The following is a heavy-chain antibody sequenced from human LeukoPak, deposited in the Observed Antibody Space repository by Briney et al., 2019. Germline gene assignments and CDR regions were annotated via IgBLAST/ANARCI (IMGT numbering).Heavy chain of an antibody. CDR3: ARVLYYYDSSAYSY. CDR2: VNSDGSST. D-gene: IGHD3-22*01. J-gene: IGHJ4*02. Sequence: GGSLRLSCAASGFTFSSFWMHCVRQAPGKGLLWVSRVNSDGSSTSYADSVKGRFTISRDNAKNTLYLQMNSLRAGDTAVYYCARVLYYYDSSAYSYWGQGTLVTVSS. CDR1: GFTFSSFW. V-gene: IGHV3-74*01.